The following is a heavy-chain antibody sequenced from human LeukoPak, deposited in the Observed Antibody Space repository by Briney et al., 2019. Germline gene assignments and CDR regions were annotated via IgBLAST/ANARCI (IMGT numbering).Heavy chain of an antibody. Sequence: SETLSLTCAVYGGSFSGYYWSWIRQPPGKGLEWIGEINHSGSTNYNPSLKSRVTISVDMSKNQFSLKLSSVTAADTAVYYCARGVNWNRLSYWGQGTLVTVSS. CDR1: GGSFSGYY. V-gene: IGHV4-34*01. J-gene: IGHJ4*02. CDR3: ARGVNWNRLSY. CDR2: INHSGST. D-gene: IGHD1-1*01.